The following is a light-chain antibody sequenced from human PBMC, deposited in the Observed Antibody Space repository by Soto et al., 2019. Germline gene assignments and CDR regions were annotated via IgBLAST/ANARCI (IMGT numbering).Light chain of an antibody. J-gene: IGKJ2*01. CDR2: DVS. CDR1: QSVSNW. CDR3: QQYDTYYT. Sequence: DIQVTQSHSTLSACVGDRVTITFRASQSVSNWLAWYQQKPGKAPTLLIYDVSRLETGVPSRFSGSGSGTEFTLTINSLQPEDFATYFCQQYDTYYTVGQETKVDI. V-gene: IGKV1-5*01.